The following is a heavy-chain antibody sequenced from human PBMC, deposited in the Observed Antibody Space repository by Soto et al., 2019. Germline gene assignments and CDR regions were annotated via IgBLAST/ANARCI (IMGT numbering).Heavy chain of an antibody. CDR3: ARGASYYDILTGPHSYGMDV. V-gene: IGHV1-69*06. Sequence: SVKVSCKASGGTFSSYAISWVRQAPGQGLEWMGGIIPIFGTANYAQKFQGRVTITADTSKNQFSLQLNSVTPEDTAVYYCARGASYYDILTGPHSYGMDVWGQGTTVTVSS. CDR1: GGTFSSYA. J-gene: IGHJ6*02. CDR2: IIPIFGTA. D-gene: IGHD3-9*01.